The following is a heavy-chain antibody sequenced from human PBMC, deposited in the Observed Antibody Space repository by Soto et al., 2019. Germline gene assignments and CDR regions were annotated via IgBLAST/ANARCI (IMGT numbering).Heavy chain of an antibody. D-gene: IGHD3-16*01. CDR2: VHHSGST. CDR3: ARAFRGVLSWFDP. Sequence: QVQLQESGPGLVKPSGTLSLTCAVSGDFISSNNRWTWVRQSPGKGLEWIGEVHHSGSTNYNPSLKGRVTILRDKSKNQFPLSLTSVTAADTAVYYCARAFRGVLSWFDPWGQGTLVTVSS. V-gene: IGHV4-4*02. J-gene: IGHJ5*02. CDR1: GDFISSNNR.